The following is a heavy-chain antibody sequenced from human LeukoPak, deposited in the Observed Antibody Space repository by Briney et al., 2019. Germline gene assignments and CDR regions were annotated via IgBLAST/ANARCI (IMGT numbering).Heavy chain of an antibody. CDR3: ARDSGSYF. CDR1: GFTFSSYA. D-gene: IGHD1-26*01. V-gene: IGHV3-30*04. CDR2: ISYDGSNK. Sequence: GGSLRLSCAASGFTFSSYAMHWVRQAPGKGLEWVAVISYDGSNKYYADSVKGRFTISRDNSKNTLYLQMNSLRAEDTAVYYCARDSGSYFWGQGTLVTVSS. J-gene: IGHJ4*02.